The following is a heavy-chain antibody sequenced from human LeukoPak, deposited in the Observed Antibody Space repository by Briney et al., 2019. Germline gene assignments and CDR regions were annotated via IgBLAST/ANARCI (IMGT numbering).Heavy chain of an antibody. J-gene: IGHJ3*02. CDR1: GFTLSSYS. Sequence: PGGSLRLSCAASGFTLSSYSMNWVRQAPGKGLEWVSSISTSSSYIYSADSVKGRFTISRDNAKNLLYLQMNSLRAEDTAVYYCARDYYYDSSGYIPAGDAFDIWGQGTMVTVSS. CDR3: ARDYYYDSSGYIPAGDAFDI. V-gene: IGHV3-21*01. CDR2: ISTSSSYI. D-gene: IGHD3-22*01.